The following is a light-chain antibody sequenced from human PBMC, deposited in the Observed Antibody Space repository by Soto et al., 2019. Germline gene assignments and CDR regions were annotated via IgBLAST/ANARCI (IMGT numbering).Light chain of an antibody. V-gene: IGKV1D-12*01. Sequence: IQMTQRKTSLSASVADRVTITCRASQAISNSLAWYQQKPGKAPKLLIYAASSLQSGVPSRFSGSGSGTDFTLTINSLQPEDFAAYYCQQSNIWRITFGQGTLLEIK. CDR3: QQSNIWRIT. CDR1: QAISNS. CDR2: AAS. J-gene: IGKJ5*01.